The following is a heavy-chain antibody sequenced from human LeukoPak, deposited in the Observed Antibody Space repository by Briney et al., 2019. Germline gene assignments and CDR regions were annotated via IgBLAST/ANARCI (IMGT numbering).Heavy chain of an antibody. V-gene: IGHV1-2*04. CDR3: ARDWQDSSGWHDNWFDP. CDR1: GYTFTGYY. CDR2: INPNSGGT. J-gene: IGHJ5*02. Sequence: GASVKVSCKASGYTFTGYYMHWVRQAPGQGLEWMGWINPNSGGTNYAQKFQGWVTMTRDTSISTAYMELSRLRSDDTAVYYCARDWQDSSGWHDNWFDPWGQGTLVTVSS. D-gene: IGHD6-19*01.